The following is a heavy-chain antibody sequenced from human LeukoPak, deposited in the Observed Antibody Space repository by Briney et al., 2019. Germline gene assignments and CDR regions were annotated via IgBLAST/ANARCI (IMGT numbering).Heavy chain of an antibody. CDR3: EGSGNYYSAYFDY. J-gene: IGHJ4*02. Sequence: GTSLRLSCAASGFTFSNYGMQWVRQAPGKGLEWVAVISYEGSTSYYADSVKGRFTISRDNSKSTLILQMNGLRSEDTAVYVKEGSGNYYSAYFDYWGQGTLVTVSS. D-gene: IGHD1-26*01. CDR1: GFTFSNYG. V-gene: IGHV3-30*03. CDR2: ISYEGSTS.